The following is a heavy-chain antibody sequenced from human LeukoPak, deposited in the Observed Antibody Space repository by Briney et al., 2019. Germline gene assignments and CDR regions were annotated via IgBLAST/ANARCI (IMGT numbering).Heavy chain of an antibody. CDR3: ARWAKDDFWSGYFDY. V-gene: IGHV1-2*02. CDR1: GYTFTGYY. J-gene: IGHJ4*02. D-gene: IGHD3-3*01. Sequence: ASVKVSCKASGYTFTGYYMYWVRQAPGQGLEWMGWINPNSGGTNYAQKFQGRITMTRDTSISTAYMELSRLRSDDTAVYYCARWAKDDFWSGYFDYWGQGTLVTVSS. CDR2: INPNSGGT.